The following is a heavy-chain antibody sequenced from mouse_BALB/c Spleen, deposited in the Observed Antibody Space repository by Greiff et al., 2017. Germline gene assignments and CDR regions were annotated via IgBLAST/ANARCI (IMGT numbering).Heavy chain of an antibody. CDR3: ARAEGENWDAWFAY. D-gene: IGHD4-1*01. CDR2: IWSGGST. J-gene: IGHJ3*01. V-gene: IGHV2-2*02. Sequence: QVQLKQSGPGLVQPSQSLSITCTVSGFSLTSYGVHWVRQSPGKGLEWLGVIWSGGSTDYNAAFISRLSISKDNSKSQVFFKMNSLQANDTAIYYCARAEGENWDAWFAYWGQGTLVTVSA. CDR1: GFSLTSYG.